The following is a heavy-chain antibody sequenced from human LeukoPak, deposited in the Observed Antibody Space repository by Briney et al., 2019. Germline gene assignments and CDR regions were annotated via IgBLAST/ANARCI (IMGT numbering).Heavy chain of an antibody. D-gene: IGHD2-2*02. V-gene: IGHV3-30-3*01. CDR3: ARIYLRQLDY. J-gene: IGHJ4*02. CDR2: ISYDGSNK. Sequence: GGSLRLSCAASGFTFSSYAMHWVRQAPGKGLEWVAVISYDGSNKYYADSVKGRFTISRDNSKNTLYLQMNSLRAEDTAVYYCARIYLRQLDYWGQGTLVTVSS. CDR1: GFTFSSYA.